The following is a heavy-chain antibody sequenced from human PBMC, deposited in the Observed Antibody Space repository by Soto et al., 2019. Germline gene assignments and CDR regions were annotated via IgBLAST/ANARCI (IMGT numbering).Heavy chain of an antibody. J-gene: IGHJ6*03. CDR1: GFTFSSYA. V-gene: IGHV3-23*01. D-gene: IGHD4-17*01. Sequence: GGSLRLSCAASGFTFSSYAMSWVRQAPGKGLEWVSAISGSGGSTYYADSVKGRFTISRDNSKNTLYLQMNSLRAEDTAVYYCAKDPAVTTGYYMDVWGKGTTVTVSS. CDR3: AKDPAVTTGYYMDV. CDR2: ISGSGGST.